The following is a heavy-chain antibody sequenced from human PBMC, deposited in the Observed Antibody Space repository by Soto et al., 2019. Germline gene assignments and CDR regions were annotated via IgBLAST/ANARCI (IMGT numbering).Heavy chain of an antibody. Sequence: QVQLVESWGGLVKPGGSLRLSCAASGFTFSDYFMSWIRQVPGKGLEWLSYISGSGGTVYYADSVKGRFAISRDDAKNSIYLDVSSLRADDTAVYYCARRSTMVTYFDYWGQGSVVTVSS. V-gene: IGHV3-11*01. CDR3: ARRSTMVTYFDY. J-gene: IGHJ4*02. CDR2: ISGSGGTV. D-gene: IGHD3-10*01. CDR1: GFTFSDYF.